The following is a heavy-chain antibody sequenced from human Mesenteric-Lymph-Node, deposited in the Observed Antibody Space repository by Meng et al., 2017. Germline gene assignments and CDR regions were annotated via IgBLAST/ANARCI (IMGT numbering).Heavy chain of an antibody. V-gene: IGHV1-8*02. CDR1: GGTFSSYA. CDR2: MNPNSGNT. D-gene: IGHD3-9*01. J-gene: IGHJ6*02. Sequence: ASVKVSCKASGGTFSSYAISWVRQAPGQGLEWMGWMNPNSGNTGYAQKFQGRVTMTRNTSISTAYMELSSLRSEDTAVYYCARAQGRYLDVWGQGTTVTVSS. CDR3: ARAQGRYLDV.